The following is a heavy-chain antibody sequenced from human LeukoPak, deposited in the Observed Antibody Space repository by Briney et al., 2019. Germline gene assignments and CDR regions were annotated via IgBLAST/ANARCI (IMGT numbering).Heavy chain of an antibody. D-gene: IGHD6-19*01. CDR1: GFTFSSYG. J-gene: IGHJ4*02. Sequence: GGSLRLSCAASGFTFSSYGMHWVRQAPGKGLEWVADISYDGSNKYYADSVKGRFTISRDNSKNTLYLQMNSLRAEDTAVYYCARDLRLYSSGWSPSFDCWGQGTLVTVSS. V-gene: IGHV3-30*03. CDR2: ISYDGSNK. CDR3: ARDLRLYSSGWSPSFDC.